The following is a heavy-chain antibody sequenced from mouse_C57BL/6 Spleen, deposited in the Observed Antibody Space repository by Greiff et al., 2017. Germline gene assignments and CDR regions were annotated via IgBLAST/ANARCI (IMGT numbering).Heavy chain of an antibody. D-gene: IGHD2-1*01. Sequence: EVQVVESEGGLVQPGSSMKLSCTASGFTFSDYYMAWVRQVPEKGLEWVANINYDGSSTYYLDSLKSRFIISRDNAKNILYLQMSSLKSEDTATYYCARGGYGNYVWFAYWGQGTLVTVSA. J-gene: IGHJ3*01. CDR1: GFTFSDYY. CDR3: ARGGYGNYVWFAY. V-gene: IGHV5-16*01. CDR2: INYDGSST.